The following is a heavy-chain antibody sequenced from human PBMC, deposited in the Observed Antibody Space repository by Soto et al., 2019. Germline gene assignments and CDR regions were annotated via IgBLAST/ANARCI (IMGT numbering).Heavy chain of an antibody. V-gene: IGHV1-69*13. CDR2: ITPILGTA. D-gene: IGHD6-13*01. J-gene: IGHJ4*02. Sequence: SVKVSCKASGGTFRSYSISRVGQAPGQGLEWRGGITPILGTATYAQKFQGRVTLTADESTSTAYMELSSLRSEYTAVYYCARGQQQLPRAPFDYWGQGTLVSVSS. CDR3: ARGQQQLPRAPFDY. CDR1: GGTFRSYS.